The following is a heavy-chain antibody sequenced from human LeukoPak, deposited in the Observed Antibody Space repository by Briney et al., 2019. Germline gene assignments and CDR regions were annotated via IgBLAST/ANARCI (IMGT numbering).Heavy chain of an antibody. CDR1: GASVSSSNW. CDR2: IHHSGST. CDR3: ARGLYGSDSY. D-gene: IGHD6-19*01. V-gene: IGHV4-4*02. Sequence: TSETLSLTCAVSGASVSSSNWWIWVRQPPKKWLEWIGEIHHSGSTNYNPSLKSRVTMSVDTSKNQISLRLSSVTAADTAVYYCARGLYGSDSYWGQGNLVTVSS. J-gene: IGHJ4*02.